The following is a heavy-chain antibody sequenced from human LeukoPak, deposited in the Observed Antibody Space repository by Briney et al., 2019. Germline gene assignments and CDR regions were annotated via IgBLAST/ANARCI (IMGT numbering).Heavy chain of an antibody. V-gene: IGHV4-39*01. CDR3: ATSYNWNNVH. J-gene: IGHJ4*02. Sequence: WVRQPPGKGLEWIGSVYYSGSAYYNPSLKSRVTVSVDTSKSQFSLNLNSVTAADTAIYYCATSYNWNNVHWGQGTLVTVSS. CDR2: VYYSGSA. D-gene: IGHD1/OR15-1a*01.